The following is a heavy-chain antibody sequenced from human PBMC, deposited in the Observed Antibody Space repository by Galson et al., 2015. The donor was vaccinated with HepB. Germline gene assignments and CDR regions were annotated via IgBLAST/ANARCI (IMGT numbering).Heavy chain of an antibody. Sequence: SVKVSCKASGGTFSSYAISWVRQAPGQGLEWMGGIIPILGIANYAQKFQGRVTITADKSTSTAYMELSSLRSEDTAVYYCATNPPQQLVPGGYYYYMDVWGKGTTVTVSS. J-gene: IGHJ6*03. CDR2: IIPILGIA. CDR1: GGTFSSYA. CDR3: ATNPPQQLVPGGYYYYMDV. V-gene: IGHV1-69*10. D-gene: IGHD6-13*01.